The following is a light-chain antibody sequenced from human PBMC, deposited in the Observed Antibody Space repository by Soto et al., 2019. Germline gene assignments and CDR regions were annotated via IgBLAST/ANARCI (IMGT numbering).Light chain of an antibody. CDR3: CSYAGSSTSYV. CDR1: SNDVGSYNL. CDR2: EVS. V-gene: IGLV2-23*02. J-gene: IGLJ1*01. Sequence: SVVTQPASLSGSPGQSITISCPGTSNDVGSYNLVSWYQQHPGKAPKLMIYEVSKRPSGVSNRFSGSKSGNTASLTISGLQAEDEADYYCCSYAGSSTSYVFGTGTTVTVL.